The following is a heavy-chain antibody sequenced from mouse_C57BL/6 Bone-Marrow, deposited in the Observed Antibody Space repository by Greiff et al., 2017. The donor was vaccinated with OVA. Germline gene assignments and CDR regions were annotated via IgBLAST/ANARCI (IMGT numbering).Heavy chain of an antibody. CDR2: IFPRGGNT. J-gene: IGHJ2*01. V-gene: IGHV1-81*01. CDR1: GYSFTSDG. D-gene: IGHD4-1*01. Sequence: QVQLKESGAELARPWASVKLSCKASGYSFTSDGFSWVKRRTGRDLVWIREIFPRGGNTYYNANFKGKATLTADKSSSTAYMELRSLTSEDSAVYFCARKGTLTVYFDYWGQGTTLTVSS. CDR3: ARKGTLTVYFDY.